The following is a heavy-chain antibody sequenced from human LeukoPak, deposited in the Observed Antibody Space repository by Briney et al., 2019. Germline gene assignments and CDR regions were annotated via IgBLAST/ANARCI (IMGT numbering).Heavy chain of an antibody. D-gene: IGHD3-22*01. CDR2: INWNSGSK. CDR1: GFTFSSYG. CDR3: AKDFSSGYYYFDY. V-gene: IGHV3-9*01. J-gene: IGHJ4*02. Sequence: GGSLRLSCAASGFTFSSYGMHWVRQAPGKGLEWVSGINWNSGSKHYAGSVKGRFTISRDNAKNSLYLQMNSLRPEDTALYYCAKDFSSGYYYFDYWGQGTLVTVSS.